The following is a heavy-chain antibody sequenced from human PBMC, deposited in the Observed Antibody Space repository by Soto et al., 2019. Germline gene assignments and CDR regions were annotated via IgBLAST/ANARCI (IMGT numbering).Heavy chain of an antibody. D-gene: IGHD1-26*01. CDR3: AHRPGGAAFNY. V-gene: IGHV2-5*02. J-gene: IGHJ4*02. CDR2: TYWDDYE. Sequence: QITLKESGPTLVKPTQTLTLTCTFSGFSLTTSGVGVGWISQPPGKALYWLALTYWDDYEVYSPSLESRLTITKDTDKNQVGLTMTNMDHVDTATYYCAHRPGGAAFNYWGQGTLVTVSS. CDR1: GFSLTTSGVG.